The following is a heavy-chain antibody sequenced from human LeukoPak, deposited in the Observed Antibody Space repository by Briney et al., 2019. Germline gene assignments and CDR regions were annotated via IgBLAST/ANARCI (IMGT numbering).Heavy chain of an antibody. CDR2: IIPIFGTA. J-gene: IGHJ6*04. CDR3: ARDTAVLVRGDHAGDF. Sequence: SVKVSCTASGGTFSSYAISWVRQAPGQGLEWMGRIIPIFGTANYAQKFQGRVTITTDESTSTAYMELSSLRSEDTAVYYCARDTAVLVRGDHAGDFWGKGTTVTVSS. CDR1: GGTFSSYA. D-gene: IGHD3-10*01. V-gene: IGHV1-69*05.